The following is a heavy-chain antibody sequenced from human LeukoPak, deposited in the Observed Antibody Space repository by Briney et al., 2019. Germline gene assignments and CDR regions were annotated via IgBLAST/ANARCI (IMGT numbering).Heavy chain of an antibody. CDR3: ARDRVAAAGTTTYYYYYMDV. CDR2: ISYDGSNK. D-gene: IGHD6-13*01. CDR1: GFTFSSYG. Sequence: HAGGSLRLSCAASGFTFSSYGMHWVRQAPGKGLEWVAVISYDGSNKYYAGSVKGRFTISRDNSKNTLYLQMNSLRAEDTAVYYCARDRVAAAGTTTYYYYYMDVWGKGTTVTVSS. V-gene: IGHV3-30*03. J-gene: IGHJ6*03.